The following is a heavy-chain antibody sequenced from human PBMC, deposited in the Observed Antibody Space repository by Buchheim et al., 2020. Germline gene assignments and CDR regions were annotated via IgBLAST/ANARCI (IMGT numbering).Heavy chain of an antibody. Sequence: EVQLVESGGGLVQPGGSLTLSCAASGFTFTNSWMHWVRRAPGNGLVRISHINSEGSSTTYADSVKGRFTISRDNAKNTVYLQMHSLRAEDTAVYYCARSGYDFWSGYHFDYWGQGTL. J-gene: IGHJ4*02. V-gene: IGHV3-74*03. CDR2: INSEGSST. CDR1: GFTFTNSW. D-gene: IGHD3-3*01. CDR3: ARSGYDFWSGYHFDY.